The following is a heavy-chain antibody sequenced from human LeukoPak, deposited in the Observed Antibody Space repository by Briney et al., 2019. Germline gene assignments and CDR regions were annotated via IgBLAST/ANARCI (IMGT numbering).Heavy chain of an antibody. CDR1: GFTFSSYA. D-gene: IGHD6-6*01. CDR2: ISGSGGST. Sequence: GGSLRLSCAASGFTFSSYAMSWVRQAPGKGLEWVSAISGSGGSTYYADSVKGRFTISRDNSKSTLYLQMNSLRAEDTAVYYCAKDGGQLRLLRTAFDYWGQGTLVTVSS. V-gene: IGHV3-23*01. J-gene: IGHJ4*02. CDR3: AKDGGQLRLLRTAFDY.